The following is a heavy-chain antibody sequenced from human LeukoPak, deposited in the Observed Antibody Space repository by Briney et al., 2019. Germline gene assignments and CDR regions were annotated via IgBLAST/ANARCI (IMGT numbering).Heavy chain of an antibody. CDR1: GFTFSSYA. Sequence: GGSLRLSCAASGFTFSSYAMHWVRQAPGKGLEWVAVISYDGSNKYYADSVKGRFTISRDNSKNTLYLQMNSLRAEDTAVYYCARDAFLCSGGSCYFYYYYYGMDVWGQGTPVTVSS. V-gene: IGHV3-30-3*01. CDR3: ARDAFLCSGGSCYFYYYYYGMDV. CDR2: ISYDGSNK. J-gene: IGHJ6*02. D-gene: IGHD2-15*01.